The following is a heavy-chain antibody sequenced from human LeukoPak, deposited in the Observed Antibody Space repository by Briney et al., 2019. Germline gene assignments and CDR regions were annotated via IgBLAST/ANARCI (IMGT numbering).Heavy chain of an antibody. CDR1: GGTFSSYA. CDR3: ARMLAVAGSGGPFDY. CDR2: INPSGGST. J-gene: IGHJ4*02. V-gene: IGHV1-46*01. Sequence: ASVKVSCKASGGTFSSYAISWVRQAPGQGLEWMGIINPSGGSTSYAQKFQGRVTMTRDMSTSTVYMELSSLRSEDTAVYYCARMLAVAGSGGPFDYWGQGTLVTVSS. D-gene: IGHD6-19*01.